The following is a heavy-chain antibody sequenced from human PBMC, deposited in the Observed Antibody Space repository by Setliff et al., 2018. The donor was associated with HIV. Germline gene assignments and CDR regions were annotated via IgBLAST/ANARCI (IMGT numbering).Heavy chain of an antibody. Sequence: PSETLSLTCTASGGSISSGSYYWSWIRQPAGKGLEWIGHIYTSGSTNYNPSLKSRVTISVDTSTNQFSLKLSFVTAADTAVYYCARGRRSSGWYVYHWGQGTLVTVSS. V-gene: IGHV4-61*09. CDR3: ARGRRSSGWYVYH. CDR1: GGSISSGSYY. CDR2: IYTSGST. J-gene: IGHJ4*02. D-gene: IGHD6-19*01.